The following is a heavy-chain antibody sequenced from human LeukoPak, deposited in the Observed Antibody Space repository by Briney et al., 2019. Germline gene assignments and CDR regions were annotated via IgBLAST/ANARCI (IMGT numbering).Heavy chain of an antibody. CDR1: GFTFSSYW. CDR3: ARGKEH. CDR2: VSGSGHST. J-gene: IGHJ4*02. V-gene: IGHV3-23*01. Sequence: PGGSLRLSCAASGFTFSSYWMSWVRQAPGKGLEWVSTVSGSGHSTFYADSVKGRFIISRDNSKNTLYLQMNSLRAEDTAVYYCARGKEHWGQGTLVTVSS.